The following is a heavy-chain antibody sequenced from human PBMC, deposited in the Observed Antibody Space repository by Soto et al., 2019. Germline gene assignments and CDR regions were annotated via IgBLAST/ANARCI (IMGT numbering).Heavy chain of an antibody. Sequence: GSLRLSCAASGFTFDDYTMHWVRQAPGKGLEWVSLISWDGSRTYYADSVKGRFTISRDKSINSLYLQMNSLRTEDTAFYYCARDSEVPRPNYYYYGMDVWGQGTTVTV. CDR3: ARDSEVPRPNYYYYGMDV. J-gene: IGHJ6*02. CDR2: ISWDGSRT. D-gene: IGHD2-2*01. CDR1: GFTFDDYT. V-gene: IGHV3-43*01.